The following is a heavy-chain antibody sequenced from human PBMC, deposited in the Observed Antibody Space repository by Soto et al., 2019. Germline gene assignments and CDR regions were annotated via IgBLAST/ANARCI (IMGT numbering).Heavy chain of an antibody. CDR2: ISGSGGST. Sequence: PGGSLRLSCAASGFTFSSYAMSWVRQAPGKGLEWVSAISGSGGSTYYADSVTGRFTISRDNSKNTLYLQMNSLGAEDTAVYYSAKDRVAGYGYWGQGTLVTVSS. CDR1: GFTFSSYA. CDR3: AKDRVAGYGY. J-gene: IGHJ4*02. V-gene: IGHV3-23*01. D-gene: IGHD2-15*01.